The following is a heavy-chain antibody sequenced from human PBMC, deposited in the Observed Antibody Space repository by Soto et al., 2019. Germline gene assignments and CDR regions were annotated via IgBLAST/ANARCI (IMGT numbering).Heavy chain of an antibody. V-gene: IGHV1-69*12. Sequence: QVQLVQSGAEVKKPGSSVKVSCKASGGTFSSYAISWVRQAPGQGLEWMGGIIPIFGTADYAQKFQGRVTITADESTSAAYMALSTRRAEDTAVYYWASQGGSWPEGRYYHGRDVWGQGTTVTVSS. J-gene: IGHJ6*02. D-gene: IGHD1-26*01. CDR2: IIPIFGTA. CDR1: GGTFSSYA. CDR3: ASQGGSWPEGRYYHGRDV.